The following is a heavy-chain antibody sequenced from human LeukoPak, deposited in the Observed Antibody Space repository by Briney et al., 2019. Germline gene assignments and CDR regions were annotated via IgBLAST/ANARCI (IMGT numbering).Heavy chain of an antibody. V-gene: IGHV4-59*08. CDR1: GGSMSGHF. J-gene: IGHJ4*02. CDR2: IYYSGST. D-gene: IGHD3-10*01. CDR3: ARHYGP. Sequence: SETLSLTCNVSGGSMSGHFWIWFRQPPGKGLEWIGSIYYSGSTYYNPSLKSRVTISVDTSKNQFSLKLNSVTATDTAVYYCARHYGPWGQGTLVTVSS.